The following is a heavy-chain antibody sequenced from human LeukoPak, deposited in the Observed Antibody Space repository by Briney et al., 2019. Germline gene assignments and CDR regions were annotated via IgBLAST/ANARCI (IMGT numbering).Heavy chain of an antibody. CDR3: ARGGVTTPVAY. CDR2: IIPILGIA. CDR1: GGTFSSYA. Sequence: ASVKVSCKASGGTFSSYAISWVRQAPGQGLEWMGRIIPILGIANYAQKSQGRVTITADKSTSTAYMELSSLRSEDTAVYYCARGGVTTPVAYWGQGPLVTVSS. V-gene: IGHV1-69*04. D-gene: IGHD4-17*01. J-gene: IGHJ4*02.